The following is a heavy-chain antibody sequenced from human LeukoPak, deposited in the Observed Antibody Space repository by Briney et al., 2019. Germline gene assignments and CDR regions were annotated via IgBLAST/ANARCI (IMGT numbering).Heavy chain of an antibody. CDR1: GYTFTGYY. D-gene: IGHD6-13*01. CDR2: INPNSGGT. CDR3: ARDSGIAAAGTLPLDY. J-gene: IGHJ4*02. V-gene: IGHV1-2*02. Sequence: ASVKVSCKASGYTFTGYYMHWVRQAPGQGLEWMGWINPNSGGTNYAQKLQGRVTMTTDTSTSTAYMELRSLRSDDTAVYYCARDSGIAAAGTLPLDYWGQGTLVTVSS.